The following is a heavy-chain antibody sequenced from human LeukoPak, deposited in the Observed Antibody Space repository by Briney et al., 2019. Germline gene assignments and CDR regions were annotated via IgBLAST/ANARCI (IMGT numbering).Heavy chain of an antibody. CDR2: MNPNSGNT. CDR1: GYTFTRYD. V-gene: IGHV1-8*02. J-gene: IGHJ4*02. D-gene: IGHD2-15*01. Sequence: ASVKVSCKASGYTFTRYDINWVRQATGQGLEWMGWMNPNSGNTGYAQKFQGRVTMTRDTSISTAYMELSRLRSDDTGVYYCAKAVVVAVKPVLADYWGQGTVVSVSS. CDR3: AKAVVVAVKPVLADY.